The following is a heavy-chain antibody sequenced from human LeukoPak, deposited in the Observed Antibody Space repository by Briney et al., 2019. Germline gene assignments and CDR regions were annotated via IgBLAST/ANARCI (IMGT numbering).Heavy chain of an antibody. CDR1: GGTFSSYA. CDR3: ARGATVTTEFDY. Sequence: SVKVSSKASGGTFSSYAISWVRQAPGQGLEWMGRIIPIFGIANYAQKFQGRVTITADKSTSTAYMELSSLRSEDTAVYYCARGATVTTEFDYWGQGTLVTVSS. CDR2: IIPIFGIA. D-gene: IGHD4-17*01. V-gene: IGHV1-69*17. J-gene: IGHJ4*02.